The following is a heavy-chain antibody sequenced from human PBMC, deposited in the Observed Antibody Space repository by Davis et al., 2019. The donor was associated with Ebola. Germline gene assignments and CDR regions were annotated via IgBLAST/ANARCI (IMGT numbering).Heavy chain of an antibody. J-gene: IGHJ4*02. CDR3: TSTAGSVDY. Sequence: PGGSLRLSCAASGFTFSSYGMHWVRQASGKGLEWVGRIRSKANSYATAYAASVKGRFTISRDDSKNTAYLQMNSLKTEDTAVYYCTSTAGSVDYWGQGTLVTVSS. V-gene: IGHV3-73*01. CDR2: IRSKANSYAT. D-gene: IGHD1-26*01. CDR1: GFTFSSYG.